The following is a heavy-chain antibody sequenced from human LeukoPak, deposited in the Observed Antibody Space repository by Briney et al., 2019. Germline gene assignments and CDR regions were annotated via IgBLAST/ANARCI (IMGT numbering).Heavy chain of an antibody. CDR3: ARHGVLYQPFDY. J-gene: IGHJ4*02. CDR1: GGTFSSYA. D-gene: IGHD2/OR15-2a*01. V-gene: IGHV1-69*05. Sequence: GASVKVSCKASGGTFSSYAISWVRQAPGQGLEWMGGIIPIFGTANYAQKFQGRVTITTDESTSTAYMELSSLRSEDTAVYYCARHGVLYQPFDYRGQGTLVTVSS. CDR2: IIPIFGTA.